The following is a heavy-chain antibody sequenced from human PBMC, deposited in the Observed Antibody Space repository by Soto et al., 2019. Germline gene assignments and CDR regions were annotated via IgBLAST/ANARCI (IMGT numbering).Heavy chain of an antibody. J-gene: IGHJ4*02. CDR1: GFTFSTYG. V-gene: IGHV3-30*18. D-gene: IGHD1-26*01. Sequence: QVQLVESGGGVVQPGRSLRLSCAASGFTFSTYGMHWVRQAPGKGLEWVAVISFDGSNKFYADSVKGRFTISRDNSKNTLYLQVNSLRTADTAVYYCAKDLSGTYSHPTSLDYWGQGTLVTVSS. CDR2: ISFDGSNK. CDR3: AKDLSGTYSHPTSLDY.